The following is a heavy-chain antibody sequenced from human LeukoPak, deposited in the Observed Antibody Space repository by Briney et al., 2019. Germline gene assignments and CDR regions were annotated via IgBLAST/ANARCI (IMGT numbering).Heavy chain of an antibody. CDR3: ARTRGYSYGYEDY. J-gene: IGHJ4*02. Sequence: VASVNVSCKASGGTFSSYAISWVRQAPGQGLEWMGGIIPIFGTANYAQKFQGRVTITADESTSTAYMELSSLRSEDTAVYYCARTRGYSYGYEDYWGQGTLVTVSS. CDR2: IIPIFGTA. D-gene: IGHD5-18*01. CDR1: GGTFSSYA. V-gene: IGHV1-69*13.